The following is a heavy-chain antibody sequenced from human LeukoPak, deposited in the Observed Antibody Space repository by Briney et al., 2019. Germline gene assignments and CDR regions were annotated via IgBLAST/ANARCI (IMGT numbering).Heavy chain of an antibody. CDR2: IKPSNGDT. CDR1: GYNFSGHY. D-gene: IGHD1-26*01. Sequence: GASVKVSCKASGYNFSGHYMHWVRQAPGQGLEWMGWIKPSNGDTKYAQNFQGRVTMTRDTSINTAYMELSSLRSDDAAVYYCASPPLSSAMYYAHWGQGTLVTVSS. J-gene: IGHJ4*02. CDR3: ASPPLSSAMYYAH. V-gene: IGHV1-2*02.